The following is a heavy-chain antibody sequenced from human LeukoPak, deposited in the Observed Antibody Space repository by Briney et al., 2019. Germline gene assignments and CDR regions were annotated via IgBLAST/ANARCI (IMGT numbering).Heavy chain of an antibody. CDR1: GFTFSSYD. CDR2: IGTAGDP. CDR3: ARGGPYYDILTGYSYYFDY. V-gene: IGHV3-13*05. Sequence: GGSLRLSCAASGFTFSSYDMHWVRQATGKGLEWVSAIGTAGDPYYPGSVKGRFTISRENAKNSLYLQMNSLRAGDTVVYYCARGGPYYDILTGYSYYFDYWGQGTLVTVSS. J-gene: IGHJ4*02. D-gene: IGHD3-9*01.